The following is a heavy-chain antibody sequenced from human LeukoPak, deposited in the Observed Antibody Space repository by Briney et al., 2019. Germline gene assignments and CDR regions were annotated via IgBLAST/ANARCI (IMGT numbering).Heavy chain of an antibody. J-gene: IGHJ4*02. D-gene: IGHD1-26*01. CDR1: GYTFTSYS. CDR3: ARAKYSGTYGGFDY. V-gene: IGHV7-4-1*02. Sequence: ASVKVSCKASGYTFTSYSMNWVRQAPGQGLEWMGWIDTNTGNPTYAQGFTGRFVFSLDTSVSTAYLQISSLKAEDTAVYYCARAKYSGTYGGFDYWGQGTLVTVSS. CDR2: IDTNTGNP.